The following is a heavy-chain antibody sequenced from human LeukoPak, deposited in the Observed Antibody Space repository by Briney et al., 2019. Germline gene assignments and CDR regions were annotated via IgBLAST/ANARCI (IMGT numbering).Heavy chain of an antibody. D-gene: IGHD1-26*01. CDR3: ASPSKWGLSDLDY. CDR1: GGSISSNTYY. Sequence: SSETLSLTCTVSGGSISSNTYYWAWIRQPPGKGLEWIGSIYHTGSTYYNPSLKSRVTISVDPSKNRFSLQLRSVTAADTAMYYCASPSKWGLSDLDYWGQGTLVTVSS. V-gene: IGHV4-39*01. J-gene: IGHJ4*02. CDR2: IYHTGST.